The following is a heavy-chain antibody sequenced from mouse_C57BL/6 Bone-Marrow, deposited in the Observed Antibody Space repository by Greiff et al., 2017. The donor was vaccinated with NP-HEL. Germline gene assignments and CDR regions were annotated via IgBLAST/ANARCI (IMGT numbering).Heavy chain of an antibody. CDR3: LGRGWFAY. D-gene: IGHD1-1*01. V-gene: IGHV5-4*03. CDR2: ISDGGSYT. J-gene: IGHJ3*01. Sequence: EVKLMESGGGLVKPGGSLKLSCAASGFTFSSYAMSWVRQTPEKRLEWVATISDGGSYTYYPDNVKGRFTISRDNAKNNLYLQMSHLKSEDTAMYYCLGRGWFAYWGQGTLVTVSA. CDR1: GFTFSSYA.